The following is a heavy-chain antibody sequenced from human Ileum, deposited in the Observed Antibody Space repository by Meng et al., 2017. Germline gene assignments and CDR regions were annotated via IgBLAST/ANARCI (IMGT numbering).Heavy chain of an antibody. D-gene: IGHD6-19*01. CDR3: VRVPGRAVAGSGFGYFDL. CDR2: TGST. CDR1: GGSVSNGNFY. Sequence: QVRLQESGPGLVRPSETLSLICTVSGGSVSNGNFYWSWIRQPPGRGLEWIASTGSTNYNPSLKSRVIILLDTSKNQLSLKLSSVTAADTAVYYCVRVPGRAVAGSGFGYFDLWGRGTLVTVSS. J-gene: IGHJ2*01. V-gene: IGHV4-61*01.